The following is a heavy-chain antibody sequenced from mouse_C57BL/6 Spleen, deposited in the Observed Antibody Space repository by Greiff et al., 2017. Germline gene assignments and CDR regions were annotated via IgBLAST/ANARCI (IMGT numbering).Heavy chain of an antibody. CDR1: GFNIKDDY. CDR2: IDPENGDT. J-gene: IGHJ3*01. V-gene: IGHV14-4*01. CDR3: AISDGSSPFAY. Sequence: EVQLQQSGAELVRPGASVKLSCTASGFNIKDDYMHWVKQRPEQGLAWIGWIDPENGDTEYASKFQGKATITADTSSNTAYLQSSSLTSEDTAVYDCAISDGSSPFAYWGQGTLVTVSA. D-gene: IGHD1-1*01.